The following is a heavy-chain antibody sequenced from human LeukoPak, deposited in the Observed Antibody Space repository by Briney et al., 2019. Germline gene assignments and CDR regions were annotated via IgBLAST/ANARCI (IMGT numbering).Heavy chain of an antibody. CDR1: GFSISYGYY. D-gene: IGHD6-13*01. J-gene: IGHJ5*02. V-gene: IGHV4-38-2*02. Sequence: SETLSLTCIVSGFSISYGYYWGWIRRPPGKGLEWIGSMYQSGSTHYNPSLKSRVTISLDTSKNQFSLKLSSVTAADTAVYYCARDQYLGFSSSYYVLSWFDPWGQGTLVTVSS. CDR3: ARDQYLGFSSSYYVLSWFDP. CDR2: MYQSGST.